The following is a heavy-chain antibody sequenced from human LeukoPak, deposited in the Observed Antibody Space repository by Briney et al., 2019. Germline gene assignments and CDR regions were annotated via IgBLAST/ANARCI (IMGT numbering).Heavy chain of an antibody. J-gene: IGHJ4*02. V-gene: IGHV1-69*13. CDR3: AREDMYYDSSGYYYGSVDY. CDR2: IIPIFGTA. CDR1: GGTFSSYA. Sequence: ASVKVSCKASGGTFSSYAISWVRQAPGQGLEWMGGIIPIFGTANYAQKFQGRVTITADESTSTAYMELSSLRSEDTAVYYCAREDMYYDSSGYYYGSVDYWGQGTLVTVSS. D-gene: IGHD3-22*01.